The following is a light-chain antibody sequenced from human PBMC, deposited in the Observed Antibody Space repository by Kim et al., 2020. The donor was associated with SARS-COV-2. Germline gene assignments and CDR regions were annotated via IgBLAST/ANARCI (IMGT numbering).Light chain of an antibody. CDR1: QSFSSSY. CDR3: QQYSSLIT. Sequence: LSPGEIVTLSCRASQSFSSSYLAWYQQKPGQAPRLLIYGTSSRATGIPDRFSGSGSGTDFTLTISRLEPEDFAVYYCQQYSSLITFGQGTRLEIK. CDR2: GTS. V-gene: IGKV3-20*01. J-gene: IGKJ5*01.